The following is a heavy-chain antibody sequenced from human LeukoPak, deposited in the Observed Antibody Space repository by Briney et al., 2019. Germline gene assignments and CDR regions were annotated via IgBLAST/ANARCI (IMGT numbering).Heavy chain of an antibody. J-gene: IGHJ4*02. CDR3: ARDLRGKGSY. CDR1: GFTFSNYW. V-gene: IGHV3-74*01. CDR2: ISTDGKST. Sequence: GGSLRLSCVASGFTFSNYWMLWVRQAPGKGLMWVSLISTDGKSTRYAESVRGRFTISRDNAKNSLYLQMNSLRAEDTAVYYCARDLRGKGSYWGQGTLVTVSS.